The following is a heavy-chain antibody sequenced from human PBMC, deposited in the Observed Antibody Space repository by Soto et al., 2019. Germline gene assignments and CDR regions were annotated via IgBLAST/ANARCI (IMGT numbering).Heavy chain of an antibody. V-gene: IGHV1-18*01. Sequence: ASVKVSCKASGYTFTSNGISWVRQAPGQGLEWMGWISAYNGNTNYAQKLQGRVTMTTDTSTSTAYMELRSLRPDDTAVYYCARDVDTAMIDYWGQGTLVPVSS. CDR1: GYTFTSNG. J-gene: IGHJ4*02. CDR3: ARDVDTAMIDY. CDR2: ISAYNGNT. D-gene: IGHD5-18*01.